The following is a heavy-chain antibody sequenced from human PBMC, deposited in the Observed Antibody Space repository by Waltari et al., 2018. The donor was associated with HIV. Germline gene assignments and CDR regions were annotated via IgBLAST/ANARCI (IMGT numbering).Heavy chain of an antibody. V-gene: IGHV4-31*03. CDR1: GGSISSGGYY. D-gene: IGHD2-2*01. Sequence: QVQLQESGPGLVKPSQTLSLPCTVSGGSISSGGYYWSWIRQHPGKGLEWIGYIYYSGSTYYNPSLKSRVTISVDTSKNQFSLKLSSVTAADTAVYYCASTHCSSTSCYADWYFDLWGRGTLVTVSS. CDR3: ASTHCSSTSCYADWYFDL. CDR2: IYYSGST. J-gene: IGHJ2*01.